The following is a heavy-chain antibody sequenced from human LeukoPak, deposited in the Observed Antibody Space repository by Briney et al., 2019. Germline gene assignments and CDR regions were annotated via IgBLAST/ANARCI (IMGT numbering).Heavy chain of an antibody. J-gene: IGHJ6*02. CDR3: AKDTRGYYYYGMDA. CDR2: ISWNSGSI. V-gene: IGHV3-9*01. Sequence: GRSLRLSCAASGFTFDDYAMHWVRQAPGKGLEWVSGISWNSGSIGYADSVKGRFTISRDNAKNSLYLQMNSLRAEDTALYYCAKDTRGYYYYGMDAWGQGTTVTVSS. CDR1: GFTFDDYA.